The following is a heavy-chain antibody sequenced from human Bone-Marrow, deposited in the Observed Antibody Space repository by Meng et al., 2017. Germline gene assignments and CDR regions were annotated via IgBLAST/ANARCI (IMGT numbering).Heavy chain of an antibody. J-gene: IGHJ4*02. V-gene: IGHV1-18*04. CDR1: DYTRSSYV. CDR2: INIYNGIT. Sequence: AAAKKPGASVNVSCKVSDYTRSSYVFSWVRQAPGQWLQWMGWINIYNGITNYGRIFQGRVTLTTDTSTSTGYMELSSLTSDDTAVYCCATRGNPYLDRWGQGTLVTVSS. CDR3: ATRGNPYLDR.